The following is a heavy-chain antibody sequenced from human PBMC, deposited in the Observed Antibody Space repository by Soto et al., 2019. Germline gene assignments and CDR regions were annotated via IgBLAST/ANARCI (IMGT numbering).Heavy chain of an antibody. CDR3: ARDPGGSYGMDV. J-gene: IGHJ6*02. D-gene: IGHD1-26*01. V-gene: IGHV4-59*01. Sequence: HVQLQESGPGLVKPSETLSLTCTVSGGSISSYYWSWIRQPPGKGLEWIGYIYYSGSTNYNPSLKSRVTISVDTSKNQFSLKLSSVTAADTAVYYCARDPGGSYGMDVWGQGTTVTVSS. CDR2: IYYSGST. CDR1: GGSISSYY.